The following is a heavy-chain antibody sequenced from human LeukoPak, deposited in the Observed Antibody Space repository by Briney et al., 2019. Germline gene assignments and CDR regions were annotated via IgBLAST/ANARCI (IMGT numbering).Heavy chain of an antibody. CDR1: GGSFSGYY. Sequence: PSETLSLTCAVYGGSFSGYYWSWIRQPPGKGLEWIGEINHSGSTNCNPSLKSRVTISVDTSKNQFSLKLSSVTAADTAVYYCARGSIFGVVISYYYYYYMDVWGKGTTVTVSS. CDR2: INHSGST. V-gene: IGHV4-34*01. J-gene: IGHJ6*03. CDR3: ARGSIFGVVISYYYYYYMDV. D-gene: IGHD3-3*01.